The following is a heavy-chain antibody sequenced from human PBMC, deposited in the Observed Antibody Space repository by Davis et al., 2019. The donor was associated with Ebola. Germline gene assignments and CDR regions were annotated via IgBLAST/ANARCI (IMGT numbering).Heavy chain of an antibody. CDR2: INSDGSST. V-gene: IGHV3-74*01. J-gene: IGHJ6*04. Sequence: GESLKISCAASGFTFSSYWMHWVRQAPGKGLVWVSRINSDGSSTSYADSVKGRFTISSDNAKNTLYLQMNSLRAEDTAVYYCAREDLYGMDGWGKGTTVTVSS. CDR3: AREDLYGMDG. CDR1: GFTFSSYW.